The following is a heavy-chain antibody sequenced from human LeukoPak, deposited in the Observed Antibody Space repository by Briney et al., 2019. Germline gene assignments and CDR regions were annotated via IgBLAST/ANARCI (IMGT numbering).Heavy chain of an antibody. CDR3: ARINFWSGYFDLDY. Sequence: SETLSLTCTVSGGSISSYYWSWIRQPPGKGLEWIGYIYYSGSTNYNPSLKSRVTISVVTSKNQFSLKLSSVTAADTAVYYCARINFWSGYFDLDYWGQGTLVTVSS. J-gene: IGHJ4*02. CDR1: GGSISSYY. V-gene: IGHV4-59*01. D-gene: IGHD3-3*01. CDR2: IYYSGST.